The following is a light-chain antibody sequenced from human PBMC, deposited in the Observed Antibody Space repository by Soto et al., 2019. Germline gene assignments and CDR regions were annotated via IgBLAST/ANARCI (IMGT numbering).Light chain of an antibody. J-gene: IGKJ1*01. V-gene: IGKV3-15*01. CDR1: QSVSSN. Sequence: RTKSPSTLSGSVGDRVTITCRASQSVSSNLAWYQQKPGQAPRLLIYGASTRATGIPARFSGSGSGTEFTLTISSLQSEDFAVYYCQQYNNCPQPLDQGTNEDI. CDR2: GAS. CDR3: QQYNNCPQP.